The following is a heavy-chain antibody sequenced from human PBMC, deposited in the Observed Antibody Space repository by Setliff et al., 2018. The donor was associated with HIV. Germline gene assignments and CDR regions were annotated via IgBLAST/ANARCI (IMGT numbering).Heavy chain of an antibody. CDR3: AREERYYDGKGALDY. CDR2: INPSGGAT. V-gene: IGHV1-46*04. Sequence: GASVKVSCKASGYVFTTYYIHWVRQTPGQGLEWMGIINPSGGATTSARRLQGRVTMTKDKSTTTVHMELSSLKSEDTAVYYCAREERYYDGKGALDYWGQGTLVTVSS. D-gene: IGHD3-22*01. J-gene: IGHJ4*02. CDR1: GYVFTTYY.